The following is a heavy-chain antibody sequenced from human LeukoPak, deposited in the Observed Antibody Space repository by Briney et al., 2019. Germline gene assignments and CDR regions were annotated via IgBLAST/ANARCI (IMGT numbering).Heavy chain of an antibody. V-gene: IGHV3-30*18. CDR3: AKGGHGDYDERGYHFDY. J-gene: IGHJ4*02. D-gene: IGHD4-17*01. CDR1: GFTFSNYG. Sequence: GRSLRLSCAASGFTFSNYGMHWVRQAPGKGLEWVAVISNDASNKYYEDSVKGRFTISRDNSKYTLYLQMNRLRAENTVVYYCAKGGHGDYDERGYHFDYWAREPWSSSP. CDR2: ISNDASNK.